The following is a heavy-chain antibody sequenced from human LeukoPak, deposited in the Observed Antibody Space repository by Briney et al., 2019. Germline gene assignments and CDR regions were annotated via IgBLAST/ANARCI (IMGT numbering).Heavy chain of an antibody. V-gene: IGHV3-48*03. Sequence: GGSLRLSCAASGFTFSSYEMNWVRQAPGKGLEWVSYISSSGSTIYYADSVKGRFTISRDNAKNSLYLQMNSLRAEDTAVYYCARGRWLRLVDPWGQGTLVTVSS. D-gene: IGHD5-12*01. J-gene: IGHJ5*02. CDR2: ISSSGSTI. CDR1: GFTFSSYE. CDR3: ARGRWLRLVDP.